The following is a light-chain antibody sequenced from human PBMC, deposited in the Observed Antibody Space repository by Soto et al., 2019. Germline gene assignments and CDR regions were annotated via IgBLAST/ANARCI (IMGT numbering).Light chain of an antibody. Sequence: QLTQSPSSLSASVGDRVTITCRASQDVSRYLAWYQQKAGKAPKLLIYGASTLQSGVPSRFSGFGSGTEFNLTISSLQPEDFATYHCQQLQRTPFTFGPGTTVDV. CDR3: QQLQRTPFT. CDR1: QDVSRY. J-gene: IGKJ3*01. V-gene: IGKV1-9*01. CDR2: GAS.